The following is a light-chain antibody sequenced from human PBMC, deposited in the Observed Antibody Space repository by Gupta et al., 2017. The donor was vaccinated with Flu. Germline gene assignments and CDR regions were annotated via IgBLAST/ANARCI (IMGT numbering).Light chain of an antibody. CDR1: WIINSW. CDR2: KAS. Sequence: DRGTITCRDSWIINSWLAGYQQKPGIAPKLLIYKASILESGVQSRFSGSASGTEFTLTINSLQPDDFATYYCQKYDTNPWTFGQGTTVEI. J-gene: IGKJ1*01. V-gene: IGKV1-5*03. CDR3: QKYDTNPWT.